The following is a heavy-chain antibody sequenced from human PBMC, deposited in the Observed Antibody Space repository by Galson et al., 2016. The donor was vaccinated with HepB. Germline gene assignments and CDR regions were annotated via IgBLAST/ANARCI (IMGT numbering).Heavy chain of an antibody. V-gene: IGHV3-30*04. J-gene: IGHJ4*02. CDR2: ISIDGSYQ. D-gene: IGHD1-26*01. Sequence: SLRLSCAVSGLTFSGSVMHWVRQAPGKGLEWVAGISIDGSYQHYADSVKGRFTISRDNSENTLYLQMNSLRAEDTATYYCARGVGSTEMSCSDYWGQGTLVTVSS. CDR3: ARGVGSTEMSCSDY. CDR1: GLTFSGSV.